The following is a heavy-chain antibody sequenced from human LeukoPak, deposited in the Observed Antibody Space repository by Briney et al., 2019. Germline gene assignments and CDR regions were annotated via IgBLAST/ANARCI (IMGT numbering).Heavy chain of an antibody. J-gene: IGHJ6*02. CDR1: GFTFSNHA. CDR2: VNGQGDTT. D-gene: IGHD1-1*01. V-gene: IGHV3-23*01. Sequence: GGSLRLSCVASGFTFSNHAMTWVRQAPGKGLEWVSVVNGQGDTTFYADSVKGRLTISRDNSKNTVYLQLNSLLAEDTAVYFCAEDLYSWNSGMDVWGQGTTVTVSS. CDR3: AEDLYSWNSGMDV.